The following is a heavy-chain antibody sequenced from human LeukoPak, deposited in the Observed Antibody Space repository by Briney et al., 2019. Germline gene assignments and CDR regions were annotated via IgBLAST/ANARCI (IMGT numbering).Heavy chain of an antibody. Sequence: SETLSLTCTVSGGSISSSSYYWGWIRQPPGKGLEWIGSIYYSGSTYYNPSLKSRVTISVDTSKNQFSLKLSSVTAADTAVYYCARVRRAHSYGYPYYYYMDVWGKGTAVTVSS. CDR3: ARVRRAHSYGYPYYYYMDV. CDR1: GGSISSSSYY. CDR2: IYYSGST. J-gene: IGHJ6*03. D-gene: IGHD5-18*01. V-gene: IGHV4-39*07.